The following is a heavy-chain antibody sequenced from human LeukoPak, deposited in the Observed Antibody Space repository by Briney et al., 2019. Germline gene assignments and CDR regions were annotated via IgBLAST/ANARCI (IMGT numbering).Heavy chain of an antibody. Sequence: GGSLRLSCAASGFTFSSYAMHWVRQAPGKGLEWVAVISYDGSNKYYADSVKGRFAISRDNSKSTLYLQMNSLRAEDTAVYYCAKDFGRNLGGPGYWGRGTLVTVSS. V-gene: IGHV3-30*09. CDR2: ISYDGSNK. J-gene: IGHJ4*02. CDR1: GFTFSSYA. CDR3: AKDFGRNLGGPGY. D-gene: IGHD3-10*01.